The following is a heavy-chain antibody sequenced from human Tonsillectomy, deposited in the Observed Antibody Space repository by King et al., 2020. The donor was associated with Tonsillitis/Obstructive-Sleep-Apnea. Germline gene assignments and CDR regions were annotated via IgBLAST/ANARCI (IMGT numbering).Heavy chain of an antibody. CDR1: GFTFSSYG. CDR2: ISYDGSNE. J-gene: IGHJ4*02. V-gene: IGHV3-30*18. Sequence: VQLVESGGGVVQPGRSLRLSCAASGFTFSSYGMHWVRQAPGKGLEGVAVISYDGSNEYYADSVKGRFTISRDNSKNTLYLQMNSLRAEDTAVYHCAKDRGHYECSGNDYWGQGTLVTVSS. D-gene: IGHD3-22*01. CDR3: AKDRGHYECSGNDY.